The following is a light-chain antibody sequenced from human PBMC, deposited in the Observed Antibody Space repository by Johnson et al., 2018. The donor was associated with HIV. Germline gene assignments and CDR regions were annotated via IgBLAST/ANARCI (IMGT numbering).Light chain of an antibody. CDR2: DNN. V-gene: IGLV1-51*01. CDR1: SSNIGNNY. J-gene: IGLJ1*01. Sequence: QSVLTQPPSVSAAPGQKVTISCSGSSSNIGNNYVSWYQQLPGTAPKLLIYDNNKRPSGIPDRFSGSKSGTSATLGITGLQTGDEADYYCGTWDSSLSAAGVFGTGTQVTVL. CDR3: GTWDSSLSAAGV.